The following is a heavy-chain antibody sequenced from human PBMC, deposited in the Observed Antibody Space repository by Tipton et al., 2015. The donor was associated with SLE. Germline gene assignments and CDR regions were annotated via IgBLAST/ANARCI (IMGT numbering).Heavy chain of an antibody. V-gene: IGHV3-48*03. CDR2: ISSSDSTI. Sequence: SLRLSCAASGFTFSSYEMNWVRQAPGKGLEWISYISSSDSTIYYADSVKGRFTISRDNAKNSLYLQMNSLRAEDTAIYYCARDPTIFGVATPDYYMDVWGKGTTVTVSS. D-gene: IGHD3-3*01. CDR3: ARDPTIFGVATPDYYMDV. J-gene: IGHJ6*03. CDR1: GFTFSSYE.